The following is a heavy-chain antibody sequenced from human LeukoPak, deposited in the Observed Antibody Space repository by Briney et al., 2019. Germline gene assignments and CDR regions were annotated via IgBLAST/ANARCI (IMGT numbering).Heavy chain of an antibody. V-gene: IGHV3-23*01. J-gene: IGHJ4*02. CDR2: IYGGGANT. Sequence: GGSLRLSCVGSGFSFSSFAMTWVRQTPGKGLEWVSTIYGGGANTFYADSVKGRFTISRDDSKNMQFLQMDSLRPEDTAVYFCAKRITVAAGIYFDSWGQGTLVTVSS. CDR3: AKRITVAAGIYFDS. CDR1: GFSFSSFA. D-gene: IGHD6-19*01.